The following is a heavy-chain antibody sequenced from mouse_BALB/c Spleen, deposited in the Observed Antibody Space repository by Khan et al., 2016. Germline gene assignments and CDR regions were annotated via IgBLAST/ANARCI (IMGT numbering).Heavy chain of an antibody. J-gene: IGHJ3*01. CDR1: GFTFSDYY. CDR2: ISNGGDNT. D-gene: IGHD2-2*01. CDR3: ARVNPWFAD. V-gene: IGHV5-12*02. Sequence: EVELVESGGGLVQPGGSLKLSCATSGFTFSDYYMYWVRQTPEKRLEWVAYISNGGDNTYYPDTVKGRFTISRDNAKNTRYLQMSRLKSEDTAMYYCARVNPWFADWGQGTLVTVSA.